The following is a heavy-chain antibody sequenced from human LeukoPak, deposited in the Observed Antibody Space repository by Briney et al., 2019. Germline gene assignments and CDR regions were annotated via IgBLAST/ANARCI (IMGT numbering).Heavy chain of an antibody. CDR3: ARDIPYLRGCPDY. D-gene: IGHD2-8*01. CDR2: ISSSSSTI. Sequence: GGSLRRSCAASAFTSSSYSMNWVRQAPGKGLEWGSYISSSSSTIYYADSVKGRFTISRDNAENSLFLQMNSLRDEDTAVYDCARDIPYLRGCPDYWGQGTLVTVSS. J-gene: IGHJ4*02. V-gene: IGHV3-48*02. CDR1: AFTSSSYS.